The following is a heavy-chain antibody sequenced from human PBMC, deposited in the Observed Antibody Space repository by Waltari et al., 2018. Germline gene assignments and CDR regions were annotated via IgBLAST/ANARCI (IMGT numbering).Heavy chain of an antibody. CDR1: GGSISGYY. J-gene: IGHJ4*02. CDR3: ARDYNSTSRSLFDY. D-gene: IGHD3-10*01. CDR2: ICYRWGT. Sequence: QVQLQESGPILVKPSETLSLTCTVSGGSISGYYWSWIRQPPGKGLWWVGYICYRWGTTYNPSLTSRVTISVDTSKSQFSLTLNSVTAADTAVYYCARDYNSTSRSLFDYWGQGILVTVSS. V-gene: IGHV4-59*01.